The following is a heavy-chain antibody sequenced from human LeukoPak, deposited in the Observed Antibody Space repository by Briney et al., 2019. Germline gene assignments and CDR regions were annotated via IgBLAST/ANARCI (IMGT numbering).Heavy chain of an antibody. CDR1: GFTFSSYG. D-gene: IGHD3-3*01. Sequence: PGGSLRLSCAASGFTFSSYGMHWVRQAPRKGLEWVAVIWYDGSNKYYADSVKGRFTTSRDNSKNTLYLQMNSLRAEDTAVYYCANNDFWSSYWGQGTLVTVSS. CDR3: ANNDFWSSY. J-gene: IGHJ4*02. V-gene: IGHV3-33*06. CDR2: IWYDGSNK.